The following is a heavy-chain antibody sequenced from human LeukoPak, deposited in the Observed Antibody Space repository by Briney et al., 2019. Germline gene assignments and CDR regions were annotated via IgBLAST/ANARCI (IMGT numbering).Heavy chain of an antibody. CDR1: GYTFTQYY. Sequence: ASVKVSCKASGYTFTQYYIHWVRQAPGQGLEWVAIINPSDGRTNYAQKFQGRVTMTRDMSTSTAYMELSSLRSEDTAVYYCARGSRVGAHDAFDIWGQGTMVTVSS. J-gene: IGHJ3*02. CDR3: ARGSRVGAHDAFDI. D-gene: IGHD1-26*01. V-gene: IGHV1-46*01. CDR2: INPSDGRT.